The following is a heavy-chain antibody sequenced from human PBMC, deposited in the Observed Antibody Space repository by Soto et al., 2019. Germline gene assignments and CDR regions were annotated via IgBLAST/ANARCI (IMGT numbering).Heavy chain of an antibody. Sequence: GGSMRLACAAAVFTLSSYWMSWVRQAPGKGLEWVANIKQDGSEKYYVDSVKGRFTISRDNAKNSLYLQMNSLRAEDTAVYYCARDGYCTNGVCYHYYYYMDVWGKGTTVTVSS. CDR2: IKQDGSEK. D-gene: IGHD2-8*01. CDR3: ARDGYCTNGVCYHYYYYMDV. J-gene: IGHJ6*03. V-gene: IGHV3-7*01. CDR1: VFTLSSYW.